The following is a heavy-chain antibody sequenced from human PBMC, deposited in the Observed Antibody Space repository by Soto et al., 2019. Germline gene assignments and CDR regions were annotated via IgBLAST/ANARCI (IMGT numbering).Heavy chain of an antibody. V-gene: IGHV1-46*01. CDR2: IYPGGVNI. CDR3: ARDRGSYALDY. CDR1: GYSFTSHY. Sequence: ASVKVSCKAIGYSFTSHYMHWVRQAPGQGLEWMGTIYPGGVNIGYAQKLQGRVTMTTDTSTSTAYMELRSLRSDDTAVYYCARDRGSYALDYWGQGTLVTVSS. D-gene: IGHD1-26*01. J-gene: IGHJ4*02.